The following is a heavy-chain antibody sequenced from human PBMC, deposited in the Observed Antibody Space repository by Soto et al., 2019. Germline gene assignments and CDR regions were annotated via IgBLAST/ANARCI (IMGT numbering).Heavy chain of an antibody. Sequence: SETLSLPCTGSGGTTIRGAYYWSLIRQDTGKGLEWIGYIYYSGSTYYNPSLKSRVTISVDTSKNQFSLKLSSVTAADTAVYYCARDHYVYDILTGYGYYYGMDVWGQGTTVTVS. D-gene: IGHD3-9*01. CDR1: GGTTIRGAYY. J-gene: IGHJ6*02. V-gene: IGHV4-30-4*01. CDR2: IYYSGST. CDR3: ARDHYVYDILTGYGYYYGMDV.